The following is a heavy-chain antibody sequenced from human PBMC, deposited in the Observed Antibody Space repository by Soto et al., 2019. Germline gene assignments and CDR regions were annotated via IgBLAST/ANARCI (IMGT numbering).Heavy chain of an antibody. CDR2: IPYDDSSQ. V-gene: IGHV3-30-3*01. CDR1: GFTFSTST. CDR3: SGVETRGSSARSDY. Sequence: QVHLVESGGGVVQPGRSLRLSCAASGFTFSTSTMHWVRQAPGKGLEWVAVIPYDDSSQYYADSVKGRFTISRDTSKNTLYLQVNNLRPEETAIYYRSGVETRGSSARSDYWGQGTLVTVSS. D-gene: IGHD3-10*01. J-gene: IGHJ4*02.